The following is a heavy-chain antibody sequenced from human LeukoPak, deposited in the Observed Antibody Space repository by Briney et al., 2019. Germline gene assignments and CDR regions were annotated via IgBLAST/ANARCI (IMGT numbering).Heavy chain of an antibody. D-gene: IGHD6-13*01. CDR1: GASISSYY. CDR2: IYDSGRT. CDR3: ARTTEAHSWQTRYYSYYMDV. V-gene: IGHV4-59*01. J-gene: IGHJ6*03. Sequence: NPSQTLSLTCTVSGASISSYYWSSIRHPPGKGLEWVGFIYDSGRTTYNPSLKSRVTISVDKSKNQFSLKLRSVTAADTAVYYCARTTEAHSWQTRYYSYYMDVWGKGTTVTVSS.